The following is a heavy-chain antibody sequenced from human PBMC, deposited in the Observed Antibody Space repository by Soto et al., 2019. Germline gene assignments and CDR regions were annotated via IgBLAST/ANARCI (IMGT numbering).Heavy chain of an antibody. D-gene: IGHD4-17*01. CDR2: IYHSGST. CDR1: GGSISSSNW. J-gene: IGHJ4*02. Sequence: SETLSLTCXVSGGSISSSNWWRWVRQPPGKGLEWIGEIYHSGSTNYNPSLKSRVTISVDKSKNQFSLKLSSVTAADTAVYYCARDVGGGPVTTAYWGQGTLVTVSS. CDR3: ARDVGGGPVTTAY. V-gene: IGHV4-4*02.